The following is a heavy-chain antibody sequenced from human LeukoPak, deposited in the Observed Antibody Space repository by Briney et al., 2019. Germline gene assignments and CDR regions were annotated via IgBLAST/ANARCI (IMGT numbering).Heavy chain of an antibody. V-gene: IGHV3-23*01. CDR1: GFSVSGNG. D-gene: IGHD1-14*01. J-gene: IGHJ1*01. Sequence: GGSLRLSCAASGFSVSGNGMSWVRQAPGKGLEWVSGIVGGDGGTYYADSVKGRFIISRDNSKNTLYVQMNSLRAEDTAVYYCATRYHAAEYFQHWGQGTLVTVSS. CDR3: ATRYHAAEYFQH. CDR2: IVGGDGGT.